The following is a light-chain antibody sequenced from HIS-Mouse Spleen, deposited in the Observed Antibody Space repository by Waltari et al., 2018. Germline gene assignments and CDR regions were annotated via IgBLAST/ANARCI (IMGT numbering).Light chain of an antibody. CDR1: SLRSYY. CDR2: GKN. Sequence: SSELTQDPAVSVALGQTVRITCQGDSLRSYYASWYQQKPGQAPVLVIYGKNNRPSGIPDRFSGSIDSSSNSASLTISGLKTEDEADYYCQSYDSSNVVFGGGTKLTVL. J-gene: IGLJ2*01. V-gene: IGLV3-19*01. CDR3: QSYDSSNVV.